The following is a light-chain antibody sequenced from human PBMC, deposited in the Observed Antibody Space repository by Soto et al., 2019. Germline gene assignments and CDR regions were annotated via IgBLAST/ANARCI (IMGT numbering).Light chain of an antibody. CDR3: SSYTNTGTLYV. J-gene: IGLJ1*01. V-gene: IGLV2-14*01. CDR2: EVT. Sequence: QSALTQPASVSGSPGQSITISCTGTSSDVGGYNYVSWYQQHPGKAPKLLIYEVTNRPSGVSNRFSGSKSGNAASLTISGLQAEDEADYYCSSYTNTGTLYVFGTGTQLTVL. CDR1: SSDVGGYNY.